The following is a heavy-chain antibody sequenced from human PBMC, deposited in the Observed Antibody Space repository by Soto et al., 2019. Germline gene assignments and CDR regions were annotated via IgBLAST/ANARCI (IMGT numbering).Heavy chain of an antibody. CDR2: IYYSGST. CDR1: GGSISSYY. D-gene: IGHD2-15*01. CDR3: AKRHNNNHCSGPSCTFDY. J-gene: IGHJ4*02. V-gene: IGHV4-59*08. Sequence: SETLSLTCTVSGGSISSYYWSWIRQPPGKGLEWIGYIYYSGSTNYNPSLKSRVTISVDTSKNQFSLQMNSLRAEDTAVYYCAKRHNNNHCSGPSCTFDYWGQGTLVTVSS.